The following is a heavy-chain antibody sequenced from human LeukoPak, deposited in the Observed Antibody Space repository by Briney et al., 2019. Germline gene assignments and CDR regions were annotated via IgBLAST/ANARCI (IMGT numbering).Heavy chain of an antibody. V-gene: IGHV4-39*01. J-gene: IGHJ3*01. Sequence: SETLSLTCIVSGGSISSTNYYWGWIRQPPGKGLEWIGSIYYRGSTYNNPSLKSRVTISVDTSKNQFSLKPSSVTAADTAVYYCARHPSLDLWSDTSAFDVWGQGTMVTFSS. D-gene: IGHD3-3*01. CDR3: ARHPSLDLWSDTSAFDV. CDR2: IYYRGST. CDR1: GGSISSTNYY.